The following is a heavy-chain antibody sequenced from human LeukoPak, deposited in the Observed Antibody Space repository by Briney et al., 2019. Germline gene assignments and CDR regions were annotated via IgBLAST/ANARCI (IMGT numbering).Heavy chain of an antibody. CDR1: GFTFSSHW. J-gene: IGHJ5*02. CDR3: AKRLGATTWFDP. D-gene: IGHD1-26*01. CDR2: VNSDGNTI. Sequence: GGSLRLSCVASGFTFSSHWMHWVRQVQGKGLVWVSRVNSDGNTINSADSVEGRFTISRDNGKNTLYLQMNSLRAEDTAVYYCAKRLGATTWFDPWGQGTLVTVSS. V-gene: IGHV3-74*01.